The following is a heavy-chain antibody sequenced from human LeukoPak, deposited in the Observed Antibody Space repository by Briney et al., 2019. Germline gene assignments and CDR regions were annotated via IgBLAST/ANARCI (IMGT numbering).Heavy chain of an antibody. Sequence: PGGSLRLSCAASGFTFSRYAIHWVRQAPGKGLEWVAVISYDGSHKYYADSVKGRFTISRDNSKNTLYLQMNSLRAEDTAVYYCARDGYSGYVVYWGQGTLVTVSS. J-gene: IGHJ4*02. V-gene: IGHV3-30*07. CDR2: ISYDGSHK. CDR1: GFTFSRYA. D-gene: IGHD5-12*01. CDR3: ARDGYSGYVVY.